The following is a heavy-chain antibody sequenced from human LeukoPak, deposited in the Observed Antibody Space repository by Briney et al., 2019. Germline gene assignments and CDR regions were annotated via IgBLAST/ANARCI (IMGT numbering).Heavy chain of an antibody. V-gene: IGHV3-23*01. CDR1: GFTFSSYA. CDR3: AKVQLRYFDWLLGAN. Sequence: GGSLRLSCAASGFTFSSYAMSWVRQVPGKGLEWVSAISGSGGSTYYADSVKGRFTISRDNSKNTLYLQMNSLRAEDTAVYYCAKVQLRYFDWLLGANWGQGTLVTVSS. D-gene: IGHD3-9*01. CDR2: ISGSGGST. J-gene: IGHJ4*02.